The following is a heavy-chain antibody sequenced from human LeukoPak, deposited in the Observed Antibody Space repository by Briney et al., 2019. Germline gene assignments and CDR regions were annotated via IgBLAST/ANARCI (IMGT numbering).Heavy chain of an antibody. CDR2: IYSGGST. Sequence: PGGSLRLSCAASGFTFNNYAMSWVRQAPGKGLEWVSVIYSGGSTYYADSVKGRFTISRDNSKNPLYLQMNSLRAEDTAVYYCASGAAFDIWGQGTMVTASS. J-gene: IGHJ3*02. V-gene: IGHV3-53*01. CDR1: GFTFNNYA. CDR3: ASGAAFDI. D-gene: IGHD3-10*01.